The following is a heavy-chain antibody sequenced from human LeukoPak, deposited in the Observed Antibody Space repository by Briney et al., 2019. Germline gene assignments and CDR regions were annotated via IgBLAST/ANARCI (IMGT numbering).Heavy chain of an antibody. D-gene: IGHD1-26*01. CDR3: ARSWRGSYSFDY. V-gene: IGHV4-61*05. Sequence: SETLSLTCTVSGGSISSSSYYWGWIRQPPGKGLEWIGYIYYSGSTNYNPSLKSRVTISVDTSKNQFSLKLSSVTAADTAVYYCARSWRGSYSFDYWGQGTLVTVSS. J-gene: IGHJ4*02. CDR1: GGSISSSSYY. CDR2: IYYSGST.